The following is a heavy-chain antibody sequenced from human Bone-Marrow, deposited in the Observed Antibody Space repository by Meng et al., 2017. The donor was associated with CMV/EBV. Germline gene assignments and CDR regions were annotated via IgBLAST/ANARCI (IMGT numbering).Heavy chain of an antibody. J-gene: IGHJ4*02. CDR1: GFSVDMNY. CDR2: VYSGGTT. Sequence: PRLSCPGCGFSVDMNYMSWVRQAAGKGLECFSVVYSGGTTYYAGSVKSRFTISSDNSKNTLYLQMNSLRAEDTAVYYCARGLYYFDSWGQGTLVTVSS. V-gene: IGHV3-66*01. CDR3: ARGLYYFDS.